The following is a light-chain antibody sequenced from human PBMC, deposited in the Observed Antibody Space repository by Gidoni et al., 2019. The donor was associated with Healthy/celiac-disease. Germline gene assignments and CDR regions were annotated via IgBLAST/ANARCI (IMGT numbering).Light chain of an antibody. CDR3: QQYNNWQT. J-gene: IGKJ1*01. CDR2: GAS. Sequence: EIVMPQSPAPLSVSPGERATLTCRASQSFSSNLAWYQQKPGQAPRLLIYGASTRATGIPARFSGSGSGTEFTLTISSLQSEDFAVYYCQQYNNWQTFGQGTKVEIK. CDR1: QSFSSN. V-gene: IGKV3-15*01.